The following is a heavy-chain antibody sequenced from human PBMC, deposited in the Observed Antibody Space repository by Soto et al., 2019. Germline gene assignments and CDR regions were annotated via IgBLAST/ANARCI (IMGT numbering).Heavy chain of an antibody. CDR1: GFTFSDHY. CDR2: SRYKANSYTT. D-gene: IGHD3-22*01. CDR3: VRSYDNSRYYTHWFDY. J-gene: IGHJ4*02. Sequence: GGSLRLSCAASGFTFSDHYMDWVRQAPGKGLEWVGRSRYKANSYTTEYAAPVKGRFSISRDDSTNSLYLQMNSLKSEDAAVYYCVRSYDNSRYYTHWFDYWGQGTLVTVSS. V-gene: IGHV3-72*01.